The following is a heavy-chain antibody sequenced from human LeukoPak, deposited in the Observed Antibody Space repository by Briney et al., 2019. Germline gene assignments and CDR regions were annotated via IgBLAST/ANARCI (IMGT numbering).Heavy chain of an antibody. J-gene: IGHJ4*02. CDR2: MNPNSGNT. V-gene: IGHV1-8*01. CDR3: ARGRRYCSSTSGYYYFDY. CDR1: GYTFTSYD. D-gene: IGHD2-2*01. Sequence: ASVKVSCKASGYTFTSYDINWVRQATGQGLEWMGWMNPNSGNTGYAQKFQGRVTMTRNTSISTAYMELSSLRSEDTAVYYCARGRRYCSSTSGYYYFDYWGQRTLVTVSS.